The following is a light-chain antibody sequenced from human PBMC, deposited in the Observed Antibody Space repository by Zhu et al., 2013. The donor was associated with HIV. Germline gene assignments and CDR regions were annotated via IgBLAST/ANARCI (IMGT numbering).Light chain of an antibody. J-gene: IGLJ1*01. CDR1: KLGDKY. CDR2: LDT. Sequence: SYELTQPPSVSVSPGQTASITCSGDKLGDKYTSWYQQKAGQSPVLVIYLDTKRPSGIPERFSGSNSGNTATLTISVTQAVDEADYYCQAWDSSTYVFGTGTKVTV. V-gene: IGLV3-1*01. CDR3: QAWDSSTYV.